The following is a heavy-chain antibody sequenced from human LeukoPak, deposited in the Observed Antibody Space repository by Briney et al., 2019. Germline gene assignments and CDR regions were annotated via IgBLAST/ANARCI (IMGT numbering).Heavy chain of an antibody. Sequence: ASVKVACKASGYTFTGQYMHWVRQAPGQGLEWMGWINPNSGGANSAQKFQGRVTMTRDTSISTAYMELSGLTSDDTAVYYCARGHGSGSTYYFDYWGQGTLVTVSS. J-gene: IGHJ4*02. D-gene: IGHD3-10*01. CDR1: GYTFTGQY. V-gene: IGHV1-2*02. CDR3: ARGHGSGSTYYFDY. CDR2: INPNSGGA.